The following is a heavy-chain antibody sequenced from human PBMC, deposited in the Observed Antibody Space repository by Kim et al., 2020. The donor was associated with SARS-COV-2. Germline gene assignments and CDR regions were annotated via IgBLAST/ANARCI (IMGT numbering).Heavy chain of an antibody. V-gene: IGHV1-8*01. J-gene: IGHJ5*02. CDR3: ARGPVGANWFDP. Sequence: GYAQKFQGRVTMTRNTSISTAYMELSSLRSEDTAVYYCARGPVGANWFDPWGQGTLVTVSS. D-gene: IGHD3-10*01.